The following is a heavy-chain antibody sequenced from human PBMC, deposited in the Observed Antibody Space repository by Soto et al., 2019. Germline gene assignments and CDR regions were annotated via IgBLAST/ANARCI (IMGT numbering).Heavy chain of an antibody. D-gene: IGHD6-13*01. CDR3: ARLIGTSWFVG. CDR1: GDSVSSNHAT. CDR2: TYYRSQWFN. V-gene: IGHV6-1*01. J-gene: IGHJ4*02. Sequence: SQTFSLTCAISGDSVSSNHATWDWIRHSPSRGLEWLGRTYYRSQWFNDYAVSVKSRMTINADTSKNQFSLQLNYVTPEDTAVYYCARLIGTSWFVGWGQGTPVNVSS.